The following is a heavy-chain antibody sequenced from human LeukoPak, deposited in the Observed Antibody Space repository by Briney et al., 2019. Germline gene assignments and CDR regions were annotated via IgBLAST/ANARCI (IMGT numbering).Heavy chain of an antibody. Sequence: SETLSLTCAVYGGSFSDYYWSWIHQPPGKGLEWVGEINHSGSTNYNPSLKSRVTISVDTSKNQFSLKLSSVTAADTAVYYCARGSDRDTVVVPSAVITRTKYFFDYWGQGTLVTVSS. V-gene: IGHV4-34*01. J-gene: IGHJ4*02. CDR1: GGSFSDYY. CDR3: ARGSDRDTVVVPSAVITRTKYFFDY. D-gene: IGHD2-2*01. CDR2: INHSGST.